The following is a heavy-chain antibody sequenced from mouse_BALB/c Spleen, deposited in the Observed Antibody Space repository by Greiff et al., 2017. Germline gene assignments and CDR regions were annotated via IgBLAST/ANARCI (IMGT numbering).Heavy chain of an antibody. V-gene: IGHV5-12-2*01. J-gene: IGHJ2*01. CDR2: ISNGGGST. CDR3: ARGEYGSSPFDY. CDR1: GFTFSSYT. Sequence: EVKVVESGGGLVQPGGSLKLSCAASGFTFSSYTMSWVRQTPEKRLEWVAYISNGGGSTYYPDTVKGRFTISRDNAKNTLYLQMSSLKSEDTAMYYCARGEYGSSPFDYWGQGTTLTVSS. D-gene: IGHD1-1*01.